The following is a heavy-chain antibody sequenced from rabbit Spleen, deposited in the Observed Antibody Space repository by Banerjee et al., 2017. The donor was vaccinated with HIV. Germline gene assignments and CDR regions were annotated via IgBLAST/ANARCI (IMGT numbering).Heavy chain of an antibody. V-gene: IGHV1S45*01. CDR2: INAVTGKA. D-gene: IGHD2-1*01. CDR1: GFSFGDRDV. Sequence: QEQLVESGGGLVQPTGSLTLTCKASGFSFGDRDVMCWVRQAPGKGLEWIACINAVTGKAGYASWAKGRFTFSKTSSTTVTLQMPSLTVADTATYFCARGSAAMTMVITGFYFNVWGQGTLVTVS. J-gene: IGHJ4*01. CDR3: ARGSAAMTMVITGFYFNV.